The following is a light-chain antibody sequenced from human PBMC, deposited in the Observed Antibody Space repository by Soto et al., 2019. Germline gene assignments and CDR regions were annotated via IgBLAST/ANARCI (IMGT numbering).Light chain of an antibody. J-gene: IGKJ4*01. Sequence: DIVMTQSPDSLAVSLGERATINCKSSQSVLYSSNNKNYLAWYQQKPGQPPKLLIYWASTRESGVPDRFSGSGSGTDFTLTLSSLRAEDVAVYYCQQYYSTPLTFVGGTKVEIK. CDR3: QQYYSTPLT. CDR2: WAS. CDR1: QSVLYSSNNKNY. V-gene: IGKV4-1*01.